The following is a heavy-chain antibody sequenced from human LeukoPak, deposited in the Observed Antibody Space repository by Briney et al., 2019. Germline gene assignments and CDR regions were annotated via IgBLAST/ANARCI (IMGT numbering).Heavy chain of an antibody. V-gene: IGHV3-48*01. D-gene: IGHD4-23*01. CDR1: GFTFSSYS. CDR2: ISSSSSTI. J-gene: IGHJ6*03. Sequence: GGSLRLSCAASGFTFSSYSMNWVRQAPGKGLEWVSYISSSSSTIYYADSVKGRFTISRDNAKNSLYLQMNSLRAEDTAVYYCARDQATVVTPGDYYYYMDVWGKGTTVTVSS. CDR3: ARDQATVVTPGDYYYYMDV.